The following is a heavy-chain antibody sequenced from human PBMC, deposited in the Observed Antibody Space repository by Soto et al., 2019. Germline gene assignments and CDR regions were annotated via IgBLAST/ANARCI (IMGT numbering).Heavy chain of an antibody. CDR2: IYDTGTT. V-gene: IGHV4-30-2*01. Sequence: QLQLQESGSGLVKPAQTLSLTCTVSGGSINSGDYSWTWIRQPPGNGLDWIGSIYDTGTTYYNMSVKRRSTISVDRSNTQCSLKLSSVTAAHTAGYYCARRIHYYDSSGDSWFDLWGQGPLVIFSS. CDR3: ARRIHYYDSSGDSWFDL. D-gene: IGHD3-22*01. J-gene: IGHJ5*02. CDR1: GGSINSGDYS.